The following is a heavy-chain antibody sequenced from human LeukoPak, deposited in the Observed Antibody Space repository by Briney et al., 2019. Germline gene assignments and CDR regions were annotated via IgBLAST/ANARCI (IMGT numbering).Heavy chain of an antibody. CDR1: GGTFSSYA. V-gene: IGHV1-69*13. CDR2: IIPIFGTA. CDR3: ARVALYGDPETVDY. Sequence: SVKVSCKASGGTFSSYAISWVRQAPGQGLEWMGGIIPIFGTANYAQKFQGRVTITADESTSTAYMELSSLRSEDTAVYYCARVALYGDPETVDYWRQGTLVTVSS. D-gene: IGHD4-17*01. J-gene: IGHJ4*02.